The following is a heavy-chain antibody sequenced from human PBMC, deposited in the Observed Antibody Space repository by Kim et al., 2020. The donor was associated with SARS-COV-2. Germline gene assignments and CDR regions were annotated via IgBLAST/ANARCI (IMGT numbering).Heavy chain of an antibody. CDR2: ISYDGSNK. J-gene: IGHJ6*02. CDR3: ARDIAYYGSGSDGMDV. CDR1: GFTFSSYG. Sequence: GGSLRLSCAASGFTFSSYGMHWVRQAPGKGLEWVAVISYDGSNKYYADSVKGRFTISRDNSKNTLYLQMNSLRAEDTAVYYCARDIAYYGSGSDGMDVWGQGTTVTVSS. D-gene: IGHD3-10*01. V-gene: IGHV3-33*05.